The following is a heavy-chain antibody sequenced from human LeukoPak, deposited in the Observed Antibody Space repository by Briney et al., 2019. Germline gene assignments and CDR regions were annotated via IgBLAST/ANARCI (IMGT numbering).Heavy chain of an antibody. J-gene: IGHJ6*03. V-gene: IGHV4-34*01. Sequence: NPSETLSLTCAVYGGSFSGYYWSWIRQPPGKGLEWIGEINHSGSTNYNPSLKSRVTISVDTSKNQFSPKLSSVTAADTAVYYCARGPYYYDSSGYYYYYYYYMDVWGKGTTVTVPS. CDR2: INHSGST. CDR3: ARGPYYYDSSGYYYYYYYYMDV. D-gene: IGHD3-22*01. CDR1: GGSFSGYY.